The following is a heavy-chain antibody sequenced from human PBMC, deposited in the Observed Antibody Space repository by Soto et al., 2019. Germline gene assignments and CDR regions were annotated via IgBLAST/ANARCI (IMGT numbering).Heavy chain of an antibody. J-gene: IGHJ2*01. CDR1: GFTFSSYA. Sequence: QVQLVESGGGVVQPGRSLRLSCAASGFTFSSYAMHWVRQAPGKGLEWVAVISYDGSNKYYADSVKGRFTISRDNSKNTLYLQMNSLRAYDTAVYYCERDHSSGSYYEWYFDLWGRGTLVTVSS. D-gene: IGHD1-26*01. CDR2: ISYDGSNK. V-gene: IGHV3-30-3*01. CDR3: ERDHSSGSYYEWYFDL.